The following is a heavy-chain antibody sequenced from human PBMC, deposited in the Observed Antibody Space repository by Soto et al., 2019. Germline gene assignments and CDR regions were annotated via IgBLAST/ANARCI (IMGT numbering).Heavy chain of an antibody. J-gene: IGHJ4*02. CDR1: GFVFGGFG. V-gene: IGHV3-30*03. D-gene: IGHD3-16*01. CDR2: ASYDGTYK. Sequence: QVELVESGGGVVRPGKSLTVSCTGSGFVFGGFGMHWVRQTPGKGLEWLGMASYDGTYKYFADSVKGRFTISRDNGMNTVCLQMDNLRLEDTALYYCARGGDVLDYWGRGTLVTVSS. CDR3: ARGGDVLDY.